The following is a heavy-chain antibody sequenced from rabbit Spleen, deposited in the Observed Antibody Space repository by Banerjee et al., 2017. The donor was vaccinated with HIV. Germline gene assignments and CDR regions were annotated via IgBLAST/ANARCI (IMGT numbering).Heavy chain of an antibody. CDR2: IYTGSSGKT. V-gene: IGHV1S40*01. Sequence: QSLEESGGDLVKPGASLTLTCTASGFSFSSSYYMCWVRHAPGKGLEWIGCIYTGSSGKTYYASWAKGRFTITKTSSTTVTLQMTSLTAADTATYFCARGVAGVAGYGYGNLWGPGTLVTVS. J-gene: IGHJ4*01. CDR3: ARGVAGVAGYGYGNL. D-gene: IGHD6-1*01. CDR1: GFSFSSSYY.